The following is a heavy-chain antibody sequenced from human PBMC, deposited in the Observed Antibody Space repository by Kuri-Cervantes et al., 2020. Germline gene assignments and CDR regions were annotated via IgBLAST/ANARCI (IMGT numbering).Heavy chain of an antibody. CDR2: ISYDGSNK. CDR3: ARRDSPGYSDY. J-gene: IGHJ4*02. V-gene: IGHV3-30*14. CDR1: GFTFSSYA. Sequence: LSLTCAASGFTFSSYAMHWVRQAPGKGLEWVAVISYDGSNKYYADSVKGRFTISRDNSKNTLYLQMNSLRAEDTAVYYCARRDSPGYSDYWGQGTLVTVSS.